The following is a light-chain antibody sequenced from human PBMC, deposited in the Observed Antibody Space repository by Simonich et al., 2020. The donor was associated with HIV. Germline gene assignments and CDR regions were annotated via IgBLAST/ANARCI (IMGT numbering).Light chain of an antibody. Sequence: QSALTQPASVSGSPGQSITISCPGTSSDVGRFNLVSWYQQHPGKAPKLMIHAGSKRPSGISNRFSGSKSGNTASLTISGLQAEDEADYYCCSYAGSSTYVFGTGTKVTVL. V-gene: IGLV2-23*01. J-gene: IGLJ1*01. CDR2: AGS. CDR3: CSYAGSSTYV. CDR1: SSDVGRFNL.